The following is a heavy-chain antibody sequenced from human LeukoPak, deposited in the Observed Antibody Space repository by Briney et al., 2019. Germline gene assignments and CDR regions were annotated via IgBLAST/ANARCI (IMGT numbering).Heavy chain of an antibody. CDR3: AKDGSWSCTD. CDR2: IAHHGNNK. V-gene: IGHV3-30*02. Sequence: GGSLRLSCGASGFAFSSSAMHWVRQGPGKGLGWVAYIAHHGNNKYYADSVKGRFTISRDNSKGSLYLQMNSLRADDTAVYYCAKDGSWSCTDWGQGTLVRVSS. D-gene: IGHD2-8*02. J-gene: IGHJ4*02. CDR1: GFAFSSSA.